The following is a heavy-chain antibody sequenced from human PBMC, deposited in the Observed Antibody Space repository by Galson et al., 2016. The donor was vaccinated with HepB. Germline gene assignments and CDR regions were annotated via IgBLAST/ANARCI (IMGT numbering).Heavy chain of an antibody. CDR3: GAFRGDSSGYGEY. CDR1: GFTFSSYW. D-gene: IGHD5-18*01. Sequence: SLRLSCAASGFTFSSYWVHWVRQAPGKGLVWVSHINTDGSSTHYADSVKGRFTISRDNAKNTLYLQINSLRAEDTAVYYCGAFRGDSSGYGEYWSQGTLVTVSS. V-gene: IGHV3-74*01. CDR2: INTDGSST. J-gene: IGHJ4*02.